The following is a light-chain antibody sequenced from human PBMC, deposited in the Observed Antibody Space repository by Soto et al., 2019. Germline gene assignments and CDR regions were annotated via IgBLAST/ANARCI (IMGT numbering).Light chain of an antibody. CDR3: QQYDNRPLT. J-gene: IGKJ4*01. CDR1: QDISTD. Sequence: DIQMTQSPSSLSASVGDRVTITCQASQDISTDLTWYQQKPGKAPKLLMYAASNLETGVPSRFSGSGSGTHFTFTISSLQPEDIATYFCQQYDNRPLTFGGGTKVEIK. CDR2: AAS. V-gene: IGKV1-33*01.